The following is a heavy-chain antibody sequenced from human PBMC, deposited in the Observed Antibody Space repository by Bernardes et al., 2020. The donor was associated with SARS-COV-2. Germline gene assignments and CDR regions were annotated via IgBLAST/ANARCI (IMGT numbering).Heavy chain of an antibody. CDR3: ARGAGYSGYDNFYY. V-gene: IGHV3-53*01. CDR1: GFSVSSHY. Sequence: WGSLRLSYAASGFSVSSHYMRCFHQSPWKWLSWVSVIYSGCSTYYAYSVKGRFTIPRDNSKNTLYLQMNCLRAEDKAVYYCARGAGYSGYDNFYYWGQGTLVSVS. D-gene: IGHD5-12*01. J-gene: IGHJ4*02. CDR2: IYSGCST.